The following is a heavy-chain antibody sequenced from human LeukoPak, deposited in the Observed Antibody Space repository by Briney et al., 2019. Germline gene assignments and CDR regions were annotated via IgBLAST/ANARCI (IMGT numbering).Heavy chain of an antibody. J-gene: IGHJ4*02. Sequence: GESLKISCKGFGYSFTSYWMGWVRQMPGKGLEWMGIIYLGDSDTRYSPSFQGQVTISADKSISTAYLQWSSLKASDTAMYYCARQVAAAGTRGVDFDYWGQGTLVTVSS. CDR1: GYSFTSYW. CDR3: ARQVAAAGTRGVDFDY. CDR2: IYLGDSDT. V-gene: IGHV5-51*01. D-gene: IGHD6-13*01.